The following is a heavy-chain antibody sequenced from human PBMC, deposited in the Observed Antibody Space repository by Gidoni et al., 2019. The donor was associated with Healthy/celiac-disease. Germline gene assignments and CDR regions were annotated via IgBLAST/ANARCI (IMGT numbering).Heavy chain of an antibody. Sequence: QVQLQESGPGLVKPSETLSLTCPVSGGSISSYYWSWIRQPPGKGLEWIGYIYYSGSTNYNPSLKSRVTISVDTSKNQFSLKLSSVTAADTAVYYCARDAIDDYGLSWFDPWGQGTLVTVSS. J-gene: IGHJ5*02. V-gene: IGHV4-59*01. D-gene: IGHD4-17*01. CDR3: ARDAIDDYGLSWFDP. CDR1: GGSISSYY. CDR2: IYYSGST.